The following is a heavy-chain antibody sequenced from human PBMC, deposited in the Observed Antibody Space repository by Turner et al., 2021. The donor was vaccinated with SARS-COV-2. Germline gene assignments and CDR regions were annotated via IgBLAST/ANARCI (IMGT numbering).Heavy chain of an antibody. Sequence: HPGKGLEWIGDIYYSGRTYYNPSLKSRVTISVDTSKNQFSLKLRSVTAADTAVYYCARFYYGLGFPIGSHYFDYWGQGTLVTVSS. V-gene: IGHV4-31*02. D-gene: IGHD3-10*01. J-gene: IGHJ4*02. CDR3: ARFYYGLGFPIGSHYFDY. CDR2: IYYSGRT.